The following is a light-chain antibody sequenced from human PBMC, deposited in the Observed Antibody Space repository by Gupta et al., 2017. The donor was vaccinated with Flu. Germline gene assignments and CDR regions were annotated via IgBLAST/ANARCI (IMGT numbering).Light chain of an antibody. CDR3: CSDSDSSTSV. CDR2: EVN. J-gene: IGLJ1*01. V-gene: IGLV2-14*01. CDR1: ASDIGYTNY. Sequence: LPQPAIGSGTHAQSLTTPDTVTASDIGYTNYVSWYHHHTCKAPTLMIYEVNNRPAGVTPRLSGSKSGNTASLTISGLKQAVEDDYYCCSDSDSSTSVFGTGTEVTVL.